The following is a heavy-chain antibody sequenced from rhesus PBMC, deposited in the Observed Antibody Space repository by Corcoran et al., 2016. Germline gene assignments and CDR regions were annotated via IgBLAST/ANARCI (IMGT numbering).Heavy chain of an antibody. CDR1: GYTFTSYS. CDR2: INPRKGYT. V-gene: IGHV1-200*01. J-gene: IGHJ4*01. Sequence: QVQLVQSGAEVKKPGASVKLSCKASGYTFTSYSINWVRQAPGQGLEWMGLINPRKGYTGYAQKFQGRVPMTRDTSTSTAYIELSSLRSEDTAVYYCARAGSSYFDYWGQGVLVTVSS. CDR3: ARAGSSYFDY. D-gene: IGHD6-19*01.